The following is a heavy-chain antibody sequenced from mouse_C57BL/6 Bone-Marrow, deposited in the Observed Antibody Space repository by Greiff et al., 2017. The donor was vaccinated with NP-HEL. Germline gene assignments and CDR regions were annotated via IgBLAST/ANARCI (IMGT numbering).Heavy chain of an antibody. CDR3: ARKDYDPMDY. D-gene: IGHD2-4*01. CDR1: GFTFSDYG. V-gene: IGHV5-17*01. CDR2: ISSGSSTI. Sequence: EVKLVESGGGLVKPGGSLKLSCAASGFTFSDYGMHWVRQAPEKGLEWVAYISSGSSTIYYADTVKGRFTISRDNAKNTLYLQLTSMRSEDTAMYYCARKDYDPMDYWGQGTSVTVSS. J-gene: IGHJ4*01.